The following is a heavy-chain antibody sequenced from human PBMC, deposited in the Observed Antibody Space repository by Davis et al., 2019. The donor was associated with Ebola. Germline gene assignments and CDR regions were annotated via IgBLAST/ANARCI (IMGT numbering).Heavy chain of an antibody. CDR2: FSYGDNTH. CDR3: ARCAIEEVGTSYYYYYGMDV. Sequence: MPSETLSLTCTVSGASISSRSYYWGWIRQPPGKGLEWVGSFSYGDNTHYYNPSLRSRVTISVDTSRNQFSLKLRSVTAADTAVYYCARCAIEEVGTSYYYYYGMDVWGQGTTVTVSS. J-gene: IGHJ6*02. D-gene: IGHD6-13*01. CDR1: GASISSRSYY. V-gene: IGHV4-39*01.